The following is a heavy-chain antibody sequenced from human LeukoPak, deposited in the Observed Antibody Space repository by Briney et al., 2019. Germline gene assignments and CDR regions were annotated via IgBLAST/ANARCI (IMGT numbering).Heavy chain of an antibody. Sequence: GESLKISCKGSGYSFTSYWIGWVRQMPGKGLECMGSIYLGDSDTRYSPSFQGQVTISADKSISTAYLHWSSLKASDTAMYYCAKLGAYSSSWYGFFDYWGQGTLVTVSS. CDR1: GYSFTSYW. V-gene: IGHV5-51*01. D-gene: IGHD6-13*01. CDR3: AKLGAYSSSWYGFFDY. CDR2: IYLGDSDT. J-gene: IGHJ4*02.